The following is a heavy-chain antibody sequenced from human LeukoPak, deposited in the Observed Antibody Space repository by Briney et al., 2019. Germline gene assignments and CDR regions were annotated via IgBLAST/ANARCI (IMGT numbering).Heavy chain of an antibody. CDR2: IYYSGTT. J-gene: IGHJ3*02. V-gene: IGHV4-59*12. D-gene: IGHD3-16*01. Sequence: PSETLSLTCTVSGGSITSYYWSWMRQPPGKGLEWIGYIYYSGTTNYNPSLKSRVTMSVDTSKNQFSLKLSSVTAADTAVYYCARDFGGAFDIWGQGTMVTVSS. CDR1: GGSITSYY. CDR3: ARDFGGAFDI.